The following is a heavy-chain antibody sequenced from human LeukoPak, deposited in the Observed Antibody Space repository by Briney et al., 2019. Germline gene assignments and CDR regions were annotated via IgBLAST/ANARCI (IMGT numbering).Heavy chain of an antibody. CDR3: ARSPRVVIDPFDY. CDR1: GFTFSSYS. J-gene: IGHJ4*02. D-gene: IGHD3-22*01. CDR2: ISSSSSYI. V-gene: IGHV3-21*01. Sequence: GGSLRLSCAASGFTFSSYSMNWVRQAPGKGLEWVSSISSSSSYIYYADSVKGRFAISRDNAKNSLYLQMNSLRAEDTAVYYCARSPRVVIDPFDYWSQGTLVTVSS.